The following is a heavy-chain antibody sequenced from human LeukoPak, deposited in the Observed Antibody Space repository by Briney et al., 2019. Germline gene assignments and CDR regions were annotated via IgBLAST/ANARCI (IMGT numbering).Heavy chain of an antibody. CDR1: GYTFTSYA. CDR3: ARAPHIDYYYYYGMDV. J-gene: IGHJ6*02. D-gene: IGHD2-21*01. V-gene: IGHV7-4-1*02. Sequence: ASVKVSCKAPGYTFTSYAMNWVRQAPGQGLEWMGWINTNTGNPTYAQGFTGRFVFSLDTSVSTAYLQISSLKAEDTAVYYCARAPHIDYYYYYGMDVWGQGTTVTVSS. CDR2: INTNTGNP.